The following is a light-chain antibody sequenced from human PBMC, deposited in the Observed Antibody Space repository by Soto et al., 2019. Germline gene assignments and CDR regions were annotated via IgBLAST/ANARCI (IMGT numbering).Light chain of an antibody. CDR3: QQFGSSPTT. J-gene: IGKJ2*01. Sequence: IVLTQSPGTLSLSPGERAPPSSGASQIVFTTYLAWYQQQPGQAPRLLLYGASNRATGIPDRFSGSGSGTDFTLTITRLEPEDFAVYFCQQFGSSPTTFGQGTKLDIK. CDR2: GAS. V-gene: IGKV3-20*01. CDR1: QIVFTTY.